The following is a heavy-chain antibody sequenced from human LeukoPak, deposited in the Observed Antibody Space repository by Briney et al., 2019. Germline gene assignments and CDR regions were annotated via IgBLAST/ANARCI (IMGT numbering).Heavy chain of an antibody. J-gene: IGHJ4*02. V-gene: IGHV4-59*02. Sequence: AETLSLTCTVSGGSVSGYYWSWIRQPPGKGLEWIGYIHYSGNTNYTPSLKSRVTISVDTSKNQFYLKLSSVTAADTAIYYCARGGSKQWLVDDSWGQGTLVTVSS. D-gene: IGHD6-19*01. CDR1: GGSVSGYY. CDR3: ARGGSKQWLVDDS. CDR2: IHYSGNT.